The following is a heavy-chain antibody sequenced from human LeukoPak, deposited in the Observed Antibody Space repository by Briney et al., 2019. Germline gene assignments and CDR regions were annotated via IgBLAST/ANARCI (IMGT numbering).Heavy chain of an antibody. CDR3: ARGRLVRGPLDY. J-gene: IGHJ4*02. CDR1: GGSISSYY. Sequence: SETLSLTCTVSGGSISSYYWSWIRQPPGNGLEWIGYIYYSGSTNYNPSLKSRVTISVDTSKNQFSLKLSSVTAADTAVYYCARGRLVRGPLDYWGQGTLVTVSS. CDR2: IYYSGST. D-gene: IGHD3-10*01. V-gene: IGHV4-59*12.